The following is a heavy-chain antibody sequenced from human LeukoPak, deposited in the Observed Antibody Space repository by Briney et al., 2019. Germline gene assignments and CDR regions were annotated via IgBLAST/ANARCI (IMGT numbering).Heavy chain of an antibody. CDR3: ARDPTMSWFDP. Sequence: PSETLSLTCTVSGGSISSSSYYWGGTRQPPGKGLEWIGSIYYSGSTYYNPSLKSRVTISVATSKTQFSLKLSSVTAADTAVYYCARDPTMSWFDPWGQRTLVTVSS. CDR2: IYYSGST. J-gene: IGHJ5*02. V-gene: IGHV4-39*07. D-gene: IGHD3-22*01. CDR1: GGSISSSSYY.